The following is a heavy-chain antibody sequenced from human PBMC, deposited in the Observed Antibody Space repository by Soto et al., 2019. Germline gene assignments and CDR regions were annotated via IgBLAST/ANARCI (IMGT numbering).Heavy chain of an antibody. J-gene: IGHJ3*02. CDR3: ARAQGCSGGSCYSTAFDI. CDR1: GYTFTSYA. Sequence: ASVKVSCKASGYTFTSYAMHWVRQAPGQRLEWMGWINAGNGNTKYSQKFQGRVTITRDTSASTAYMELSSLRSEDTAVYYCARAQGCSGGSCYSTAFDIWGQGTMVTVSS. V-gene: IGHV1-3*01. CDR2: INAGNGNT. D-gene: IGHD2-15*01.